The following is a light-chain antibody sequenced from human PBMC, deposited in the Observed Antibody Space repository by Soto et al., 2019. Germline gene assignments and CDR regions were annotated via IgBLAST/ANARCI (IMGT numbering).Light chain of an antibody. Sequence: EIVLTQSPATLSLSPGERATLSCRASQSVSSYLAWYQQKPGQPPRLRIYDESNRATGIPARFSGSGSGTDFTLTISSLEPEDFAVYYCQQRSNCPWTFGQGTKVEI. V-gene: IGKV3-11*01. CDR3: QQRSNCPWT. CDR1: QSVSSY. CDR2: DES. J-gene: IGKJ1*01.